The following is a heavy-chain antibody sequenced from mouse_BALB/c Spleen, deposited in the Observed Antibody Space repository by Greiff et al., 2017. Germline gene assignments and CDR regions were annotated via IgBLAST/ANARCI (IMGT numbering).Heavy chain of an antibody. CDR2: IYPGDGDT. CDR1: GYTFTSYW. V-gene: IGHV1-87*01. J-gene: IGHJ4*01. D-gene: IGHD2-4*01. Sequence: VQLQESGTVLARPGASVKMSCKASGYTFTSYWMQWVKQRPGQGLEWIGAIYPGDGDTRYTQKFKGKATLTADKSSSTAYMQLSSLASEDSAVYYCARGGGDYDDYWGQGTSVTVSS. CDR3: ARGGGDYDDY.